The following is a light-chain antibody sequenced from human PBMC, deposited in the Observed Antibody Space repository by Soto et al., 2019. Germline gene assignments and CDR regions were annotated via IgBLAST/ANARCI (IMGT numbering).Light chain of an antibody. J-gene: IGKJ1*01. CDR2: KVS. Sequence: DVVMTQSPLSLPVTLGQPASISCRSSQSLVYSDGKTYLNWFHQRPGQSPRRLIYKVSNRDSGVPERFSGSGSGTDFTLKISRVEAEDVGVYYCMQGRHWPPTFGQGTKVDIK. CDR3: MQGRHWPPT. V-gene: IGKV2-30*01. CDR1: QSLVYSDGKTY.